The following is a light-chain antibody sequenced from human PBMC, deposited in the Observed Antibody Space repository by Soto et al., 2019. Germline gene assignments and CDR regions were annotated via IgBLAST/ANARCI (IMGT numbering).Light chain of an antibody. Sequence: SYELTQPPSGSVAPGKTARITCGGNNIGSKSVHWYQQKPGQAPVLVIYYDSDRPSGIPERFSGSNSGNSATLTISRVEAGDEADYYCQMWDSSSDHVVFGGGTQLTVL. CDR2: YDS. CDR1: NIGSKS. CDR3: QMWDSSSDHVV. V-gene: IGLV3-21*04. J-gene: IGLJ2*01.